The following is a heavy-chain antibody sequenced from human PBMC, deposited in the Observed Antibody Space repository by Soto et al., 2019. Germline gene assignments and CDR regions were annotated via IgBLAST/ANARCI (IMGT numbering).Heavy chain of an antibody. D-gene: IGHD3-22*01. CDR3: ATVRNPYYYDSSGYYWYAFDI. V-gene: IGHV4-31*03. J-gene: IGHJ3*02. Sequence: PSETLSLTCTVSGGSISSGGYYWSWIRQHPGKGLERIGYIYYSGSTYYNPSLKSRVTISVDTSKNQFSLKLSSVTAADTAVYYCATVRNPYYYDSSGYYWYAFDIWGQGTMVTVSS. CDR2: IYYSGST. CDR1: GGSISSGGYY.